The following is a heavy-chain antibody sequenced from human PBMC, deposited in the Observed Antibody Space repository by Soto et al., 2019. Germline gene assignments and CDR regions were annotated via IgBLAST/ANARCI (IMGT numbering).Heavy chain of an antibody. CDR1: GYTFTSYG. CDR3: ARDRVPYGPYYYGMDV. D-gene: IGHD4-17*01. J-gene: IGHJ6*02. V-gene: IGHV1-18*01. CDR2: ISAYNGNT. Sequence: ASVKVSCKASGYTFTSYGISWVRQAPGQGLEWMGWISAYNGNTNYAQKLQGRVTMTTDTSTSTAYMELRSLRSDDTAVYYCARDRVPYGPYYYGMDVWGQGTTVTVSS.